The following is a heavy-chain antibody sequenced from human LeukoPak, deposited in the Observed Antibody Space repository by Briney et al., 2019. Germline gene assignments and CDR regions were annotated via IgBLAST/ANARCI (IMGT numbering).Heavy chain of an antibody. Sequence: GGSLRLSRAASGFTFSSYAMSWVRQAPGKGLEWVSAISGSGGSTYYADSVKGRFTISRDNSKNTLYLQMNSLRSEDTAVYYCARGADVDTAMVASFDYWGQGTLVTVSS. V-gene: IGHV3-23*01. CDR3: ARGADVDTAMVASFDY. J-gene: IGHJ4*02. D-gene: IGHD5-18*01. CDR2: ISGSGGST. CDR1: GFTFSSYA.